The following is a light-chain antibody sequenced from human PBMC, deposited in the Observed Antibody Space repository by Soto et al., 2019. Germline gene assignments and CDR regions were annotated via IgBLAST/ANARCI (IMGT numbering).Light chain of an antibody. J-gene: IGKJ2*02. CDR3: QQRSNWPLCT. CDR2: DAS. CDR1: QSVSSY. Sequence: EIVLTQSPATLSLSPGERATLSCRASQSVSSYLAWYQQKPGQAPRLLIYDASNRATGIPARFSGSGSGTDFTLTISSLEPEDFAVYYCQQRSNWPLCTFDQGTKLEIK. V-gene: IGKV3-11*01.